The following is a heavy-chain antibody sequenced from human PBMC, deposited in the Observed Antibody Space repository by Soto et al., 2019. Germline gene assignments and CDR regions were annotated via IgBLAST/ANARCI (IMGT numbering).Heavy chain of an antibody. D-gene: IGHD3-22*01. CDR2: ISTSGNT. V-gene: IGHV4-4*07. CDR3: ARAAITMIVVVQTPDAFDI. Sequence: SETLTLTCSVSGFSMRNSYWTWIRQSAGKGLEWIGRISTSGNTNYNPSLNSRLTMSVDTSKNQFSLKLSSVTAADTAVYYCARAAITMIVVVQTPDAFDIWGQGTMVTVS. J-gene: IGHJ3*02. CDR1: GFSMRNSY.